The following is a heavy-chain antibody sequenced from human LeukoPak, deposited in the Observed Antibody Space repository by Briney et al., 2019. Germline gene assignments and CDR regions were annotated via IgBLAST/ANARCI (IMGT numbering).Heavy chain of an antibody. CDR3: AKAGIELWSVFDY. D-gene: IGHD5-18*01. CDR2: ISGSGGST. Sequence: GGSLRLSCAASGFTFSSYAMSWVRQAPGKGLEWVSAISGSGGSTYYADSVKGRFTISRDNSKNTLYLQMHSLRAEDTAVYYCAKAGIELWSVFDYWGQGTLVTVSS. J-gene: IGHJ4*02. CDR1: GFTFSSYA. V-gene: IGHV3-23*01.